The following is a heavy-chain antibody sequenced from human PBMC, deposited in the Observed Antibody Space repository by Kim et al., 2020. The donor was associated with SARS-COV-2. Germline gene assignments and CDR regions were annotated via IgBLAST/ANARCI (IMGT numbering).Heavy chain of an antibody. Sequence: GGSLRLSCAASGFTFSSYAMSWVRQAPGKGLEWVSTISGSGANTNYADSVKGRFTISRDKSKNTLYLQMSSRRAEDSAIYYCAKDYGRQLWFPFQYYDYGMDVWGQGPTVTVSS. V-gene: IGHV3-23*01. CDR3: AKDYGRQLWFPFQYYDYGMDV. CDR1: GFTFSSYA. J-gene: IGHJ6*02. CDR2: ISGSGANT. D-gene: IGHD3-16*01.